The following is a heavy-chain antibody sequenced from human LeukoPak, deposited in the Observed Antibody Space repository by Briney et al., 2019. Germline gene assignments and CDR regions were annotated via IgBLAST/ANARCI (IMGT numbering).Heavy chain of an antibody. J-gene: IGHJ5*02. CDR1: GGTFISYA. D-gene: IGHD4-23*01. Sequence: SXKVSCKASGGTFISYAISWVRQAPGQGLEWMGRIIPIFGTANYAQKFQGRVTITTDEYTSTAYMELSSLRSEDTAVYYCARDPGTRVVTPGVIWFDPWGQGTLVTVSS. CDR2: IIPIFGTA. CDR3: ARDPGTRVVTPGVIWFDP. V-gene: IGHV1-69*05.